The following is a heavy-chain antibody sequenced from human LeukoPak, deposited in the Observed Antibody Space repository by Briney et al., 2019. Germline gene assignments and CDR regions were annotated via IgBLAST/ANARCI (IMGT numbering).Heavy chain of an antibody. D-gene: IGHD5-24*01. CDR3: AKGRRDAYNYYFDY. CDR1: GFTFSSYG. J-gene: IGHJ4*02. CDR2: ISYDGSNK. Sequence: GGSLRLSCAASGFTFSSYGMHWVRQAPGKGLEWVAVISYDGSNKYYADSVKGRFTISRDNSKNTLYVQMNSLRAEDTAAYYCAKGRRDAYNYYFDYWGQGTLVTVSS. V-gene: IGHV3-30*18.